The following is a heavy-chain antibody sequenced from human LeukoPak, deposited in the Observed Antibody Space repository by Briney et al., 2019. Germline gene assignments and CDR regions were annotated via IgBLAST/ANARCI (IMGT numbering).Heavy chain of an antibody. CDR1: GFTFSIYS. Sequence: NPGGSLRLSCAASGFTFSIYSMNWVRQAPGKGLEWVSSITSRSDYIYYADSLKGRFTISRDNAKNSLYLQMNSLGAEDTAVYYCTREIGSGWVDYWGQGTQVIVSS. J-gene: IGHJ4*02. CDR2: ITSRSDYI. CDR3: TREIGSGWVDY. V-gene: IGHV3-21*01. D-gene: IGHD6-19*01.